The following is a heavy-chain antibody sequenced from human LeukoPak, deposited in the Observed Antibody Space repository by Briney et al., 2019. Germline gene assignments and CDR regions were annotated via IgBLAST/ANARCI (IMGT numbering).Heavy chain of an antibody. CDR1: GDTVSSNSVA. V-gene: IGHV6-1*01. CDR3: ARGWYYFDY. J-gene: IGHJ4*02. CDR2: TYYRSKLYN. D-gene: IGHD6-19*01. Sequence: SQTLSLTCATSGDTVSSNSVAWNWIRQSPSRGLELLGRTYYRSKLYNDYAVSVKSRLTINPYTSKNQFSLQLSSVTPEDTAVYFCARGWYYFDYWGQGTLVTVSP.